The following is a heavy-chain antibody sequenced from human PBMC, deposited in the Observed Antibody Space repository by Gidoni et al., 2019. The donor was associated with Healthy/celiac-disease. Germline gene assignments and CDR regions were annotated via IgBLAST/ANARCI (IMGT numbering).Heavy chain of an antibody. D-gene: IGHD6-6*01. CDR2: ISWNSGSI. CDR3: AKDLAARGKDYYYGMDV. Sequence: EVQLVESGGGLVQPGRSLRPSCAASGFTFDDYAMHWVRQAPGKGLEWVSGISWNSGSIGYADSVKGRFTISRDNAKNSLYLQMNSLRAEDTALYYCAKDLAARGKDYYYGMDVWGQGTTVTVSS. CDR1: GFTFDDYA. V-gene: IGHV3-9*01. J-gene: IGHJ6*02.